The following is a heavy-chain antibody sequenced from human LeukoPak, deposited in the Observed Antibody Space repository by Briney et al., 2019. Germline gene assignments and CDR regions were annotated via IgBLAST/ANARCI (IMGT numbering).Heavy chain of an antibody. Sequence: PGRSLRLSCAASGFTFSSYAMHWVRQAPGKGLEWVAVISYDGSNKYYADSVKGRFTISRDNSKNTLYLQMNSLRAEDTAVYYCARDRKSPRYYDILPGPDYWGQGTLVTVSS. CDR1: GFTFSSYA. D-gene: IGHD3-9*01. J-gene: IGHJ4*02. CDR2: ISYDGSNK. V-gene: IGHV3-30*04. CDR3: ARDRKSPRYYDILPGPDY.